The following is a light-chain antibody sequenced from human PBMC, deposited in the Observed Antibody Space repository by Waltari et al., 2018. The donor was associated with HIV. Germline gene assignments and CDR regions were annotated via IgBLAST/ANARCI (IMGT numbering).Light chain of an antibody. CDR3: AAWDVSLSGLWV. J-gene: IGLJ3*02. CDR1: SSNIGTNT. V-gene: IGLV1-44*01. Sequence: QSVMTQPPSASATPGQTVTIPCSGSSSNIGTNTVNWSQQLPGTAPKLLIYHNHQRPSGVPDRFSGSKSGTSASLAISGLQSEDEAAYYCAAWDVSLSGLWVFGGGTKLTVL. CDR2: HNH.